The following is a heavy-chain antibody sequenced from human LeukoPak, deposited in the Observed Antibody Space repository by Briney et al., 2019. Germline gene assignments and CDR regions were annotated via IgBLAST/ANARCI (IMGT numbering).Heavy chain of an antibody. CDR3: ARGGGYYRNWYFDL. Sequence: GGSLRLSCAASGFTVSSNYMSWVRQAPGKGLEWVSVIYSGGSTYYADSVKGRFTISRDNSKNTLYLQMNSLRAEDTAVYYCARGGGYYRNWYFDLWGRGTLVTVSS. CDR1: GFTVSSNY. CDR2: IYSGGST. D-gene: IGHD3-22*01. J-gene: IGHJ2*01. V-gene: IGHV3-66*01.